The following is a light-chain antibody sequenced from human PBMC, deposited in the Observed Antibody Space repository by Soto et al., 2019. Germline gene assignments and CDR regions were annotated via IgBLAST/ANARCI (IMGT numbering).Light chain of an antibody. CDR2: GAS. V-gene: IGKV3-15*01. J-gene: IGKJ5*01. Sequence: EIVMTQSPATLSVSPGERATLSCRASQSVSSNLAWYQQKPGQAPRLLIYGASTRATGIPARFSGSGSGTEFTLTISSLQSEDLAVYYCQQHNKWPPINFGQGTRLEIK. CDR3: QQHNKWPPIN. CDR1: QSVSSN.